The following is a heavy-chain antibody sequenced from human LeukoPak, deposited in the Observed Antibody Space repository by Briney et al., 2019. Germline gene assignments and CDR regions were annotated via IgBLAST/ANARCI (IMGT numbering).Heavy chain of an antibody. Sequence: GGSLRLSCPASGFTFSTYSMSWVRQAPGKGLEWVSTITSTGDSTYYADSVKGRFTISRDNSKNTLYLQMNSLRAEDTAVYYCAKVLRYFMDVWGQGTTVTVSS. CDR2: ITSTGDST. D-gene: IGHD3-9*01. CDR1: GFTFSTYS. J-gene: IGHJ6*02. CDR3: AKVLRYFMDV. V-gene: IGHV3-23*01.